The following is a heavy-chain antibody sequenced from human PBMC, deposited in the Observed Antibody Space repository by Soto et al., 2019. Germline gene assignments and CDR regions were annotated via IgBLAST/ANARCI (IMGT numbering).Heavy chain of an antibody. CDR3: AGVRGVIITRYYYGMEV. CDR2: ISSSGTTI. Sequence: PVGSLRLSCASSVCTFSSYAMNCVRHAPGKWLEWISYISSSGTTIYDADSVKGRFTISRDNAKNSLYLQMSSLRDEDAAVYYCAGVRGVIITRYYYGMEVWGQRTTVSVS. V-gene: IGHV3-48*02. D-gene: IGHD3-10*02. CDR1: VCTFSSYA. J-gene: IGHJ6*01.